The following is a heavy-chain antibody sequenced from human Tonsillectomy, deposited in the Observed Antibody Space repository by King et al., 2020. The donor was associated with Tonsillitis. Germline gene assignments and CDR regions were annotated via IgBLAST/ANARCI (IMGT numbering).Heavy chain of an antibody. V-gene: IGHV4-39*07. D-gene: IGHD3-22*01. J-gene: IGHJ4*02. Sequence: QLQESGPRLLKPSETLSLTCTVSGGSISSSSYYWGWIRQPPGKGLEWIGSIYYSGITYYNPSLKSRVTISVEPSKNQFSLKLGSVTAADTAVYYCARAPDYYDRSGYPPFDYWGQGTLVTVSA. CDR1: GGSISSSSYY. CDR2: IYYSGIT. CDR3: ARAPDYYDRSGYPPFDY.